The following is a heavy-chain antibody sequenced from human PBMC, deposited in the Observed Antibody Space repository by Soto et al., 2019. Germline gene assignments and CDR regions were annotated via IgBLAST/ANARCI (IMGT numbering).Heavy chain of an antibody. D-gene: IGHD3-3*01. V-gene: IGHV3-49*03. CDR1: GFTFGDYA. CDR3: TRDAHDFWSGYSLPY. Sequence: GGSLRLSCTASGFTFGDYAMSWFRQAPGKGLEWVGFIRSKAYGGTTEYAASVKGRFTISRDDSKSIAYLQMNSLKTEDTAVYYCTRDAHDFWSGYSLPYWGQGTLVTVSS. J-gene: IGHJ4*02. CDR2: IRSKAYGGTT.